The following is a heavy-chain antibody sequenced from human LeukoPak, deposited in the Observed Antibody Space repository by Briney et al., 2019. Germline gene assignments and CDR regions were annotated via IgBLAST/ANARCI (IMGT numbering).Heavy chain of an antibody. CDR1: GGSISSYY. CDR2: IYTSGST. D-gene: IGHD3-22*01. V-gene: IGHV4-4*07. CDR3: ARDSYYYDSSGYSSITPDS. Sequence: PSETLSLTCTVSGGSISSYYWSWIRQPAGKGLEWIGRIYTSGSTNYNPSLKSRVTMSVDTSKNQFSLKLNSVTAADTAVYYCARDSYYYDSSGYSSITPDSWGPGTLVTVSS. J-gene: IGHJ5*01.